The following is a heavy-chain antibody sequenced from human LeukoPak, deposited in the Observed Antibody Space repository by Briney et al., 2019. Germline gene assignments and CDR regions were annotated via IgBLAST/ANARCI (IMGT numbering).Heavy chain of an antibody. CDR3: ARWGLSGDYSYLDY. J-gene: IGHJ4*02. CDR1: GGFINNFY. D-gene: IGHD1-26*01. CDR2: IYTTGST. Sequence: SETLSLTCTVSGGFINNFYWSWTRQPPGKGLEWIGFIYTTGSTNYNPSLKSRVTISVDTSRNQFSLKLTSVTAADTAVYYCARWGLSGDYSYLDYWGQGTLVTVSS. V-gene: IGHV4-4*09.